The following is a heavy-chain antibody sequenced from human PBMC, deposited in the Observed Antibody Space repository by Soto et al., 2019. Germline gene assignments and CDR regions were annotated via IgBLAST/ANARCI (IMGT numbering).Heavy chain of an antibody. CDR2: ISGSGGST. V-gene: IGHV3-23*01. CDR1: GLTFSNYA. J-gene: IGHJ4*02. D-gene: IGHD6-13*01. CDR3: ATEAAYSSGWYVFDY. Sequence: EVQLLESGGALVQPGGSLRLSCAASGLTFSNYAMSWVRQAPGKGLEWVSSISGSGGSTYYADSVKGRFTISRDNSKNKRDLQINRLRADDTAVYYCATEAAYSSGWYVFDYWGQGTLVTVSA.